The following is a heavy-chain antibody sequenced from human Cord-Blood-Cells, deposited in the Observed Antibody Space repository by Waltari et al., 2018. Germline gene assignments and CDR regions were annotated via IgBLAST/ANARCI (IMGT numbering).Heavy chain of an antibody. J-gene: IGHJ3*02. D-gene: IGHD2-2*01. CDR3: ARQILGYCSSTSCYVDAFDI. CDR1: GGSISSSSYY. CDR2: IYYSGST. Sequence: QLQLQESGPGLVKPSETLSLTCTVSGGSISSSSYYWGWIRKPPGKGLEWIGSIYYSGSTYYNPSLKRRVTISVDTSKNHFSLKLSSVTAADTAVYYCARQILGYCSSTSCYVDAFDIWGQGTMVTVSS. V-gene: IGHV4-39*01.